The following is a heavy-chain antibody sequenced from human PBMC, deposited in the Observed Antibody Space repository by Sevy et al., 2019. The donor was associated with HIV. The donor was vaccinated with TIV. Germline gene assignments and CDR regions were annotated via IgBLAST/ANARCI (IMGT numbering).Heavy chain of an antibody. Sequence: GGSLRLSCAGSGFTFGDYAMHWVRQVPGKGLEWVSGISWNSGALDHADSVRGRFTISRDNAKSSLYLQMNSLRLEDTALYYCARAQGYCVVERCYGGSVNGFDVWCQLTMVTVSS. CDR2: ISWNSGAL. CDR3: ARAQGYCVVERCYGGSVNGFDV. CDR1: GFTFGDYA. V-gene: IGHV3-9*01. J-gene: IGHJ3*01. D-gene: IGHD2-15*01.